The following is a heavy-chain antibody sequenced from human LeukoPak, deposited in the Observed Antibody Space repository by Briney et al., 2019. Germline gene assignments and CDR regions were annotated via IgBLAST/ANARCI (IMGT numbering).Heavy chain of an antibody. V-gene: IGHV3-23*01. Sequence: GGSLRLSCATSGFTFRTYAMAWVRQAPGKGLEWVSAVSGSADNTYYAVSVRGRFTISRDNSKNTLYRQLNSLRAEDTAIYYCAKSDDPSDRTNYFRYFDYWGQGTQVTVSS. CDR3: AKSDDPSDRTNYFRYFDY. D-gene: IGHD3/OR15-3a*01. J-gene: IGHJ4*02. CDR1: GFTFRTYA. CDR2: VSGSADNT.